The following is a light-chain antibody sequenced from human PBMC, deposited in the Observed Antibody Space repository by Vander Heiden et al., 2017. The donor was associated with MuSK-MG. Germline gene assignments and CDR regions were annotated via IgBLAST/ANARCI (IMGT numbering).Light chain of an antibody. J-gene: IGLJ2*01. CDR2: QDT. Sequence: SYDLTQPPPVSVSQGQTANIPCAGDDLGESFASWYQQKAGQSPVLLTYQDTKRPSGIPERFSGSSSGNTATLTISGTQTMDEATYYCQAWDSTTVVFGGGTQLTVL. V-gene: IGLV3-1*01. CDR1: DLGESF. CDR3: QAWDSTTVV.